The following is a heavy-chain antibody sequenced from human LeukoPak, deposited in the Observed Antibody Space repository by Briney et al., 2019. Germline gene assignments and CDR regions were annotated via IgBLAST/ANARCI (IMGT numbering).Heavy chain of an antibody. CDR2: IYYSGST. V-gene: IGHV4-59*02. Sequence: PSETLSLTCTVSGASVSNYDWSWIRQPPGKGLEWIGYIYYSGSTNYNSSLKSRVTISVDTSKNQFSLKLTSVTAADTAMYYCARRGGSPLGAFDIWGQGTMVTVSS. CDR3: ARRGGSPLGAFDI. CDR1: GASVSNYD. J-gene: IGHJ3*02. D-gene: IGHD1-26*01.